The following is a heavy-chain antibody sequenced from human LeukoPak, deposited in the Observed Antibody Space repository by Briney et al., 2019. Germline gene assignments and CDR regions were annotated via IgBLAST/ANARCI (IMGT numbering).Heavy chain of an antibody. CDR2: ISAYNGTT. CDR3: ARTRWELLHFDY. J-gene: IGHJ4*02. V-gene: IGHV1-18*01. Sequence: ASVKVSCKASGYTFTSYGISWVRQAPGQGLEWMGWISAYNGTTNYAQKLQGRVTMTTDTSTSTAYMELRSLRSDDTAVYYCARTRWELLHFDYWGQGTLVTVSS. D-gene: IGHD1-26*01. CDR1: GYTFTSYG.